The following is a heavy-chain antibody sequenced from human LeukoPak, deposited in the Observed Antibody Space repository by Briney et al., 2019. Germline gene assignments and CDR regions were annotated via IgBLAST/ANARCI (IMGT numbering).Heavy chain of an antibody. D-gene: IGHD5-18*01. J-gene: IGHJ6*03. Sequence: SETLSLTCSVPGVSISTYYWSWIRQPPGKGLEWIGYVSYSGSTNYNPSLKSRVTISVDTSKNQFSLKLSSVTATDTAVYFCARVNTAMTYYYYYYMDVWGKGTTVTVSS. CDR1: GVSISTYY. CDR2: VSYSGST. V-gene: IGHV4-59*01. CDR3: ARVNTAMTYYYYYYMDV.